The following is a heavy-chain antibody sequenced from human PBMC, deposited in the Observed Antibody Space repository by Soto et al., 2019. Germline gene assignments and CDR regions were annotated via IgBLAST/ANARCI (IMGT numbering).Heavy chain of an antibody. J-gene: IGHJ4*02. Sequence: TCAISGDSVXSNSAAWNWIRQSPSRGLEWLGRTYYRSKWYNDYAVSVKSRITINPDTSKNQFSLQLNSVTPEDTAVYYCAREGPLIAAAGRFDYWGQGTLVTVSS. CDR2: TYYRSKWYN. CDR1: GDSVXSNSAA. V-gene: IGHV6-1*01. CDR3: AREGPLIAAAGRFDY. D-gene: IGHD6-13*01.